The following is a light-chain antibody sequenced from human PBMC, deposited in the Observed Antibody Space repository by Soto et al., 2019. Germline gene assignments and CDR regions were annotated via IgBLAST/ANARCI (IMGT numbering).Light chain of an antibody. Sequence: QAVVTQEPSLTVSPGGTVTLTCASSTGAVTSGYYPNWFQQKTGQPPRALIYNTTYKHSWTPARFSVSLLGGKAALTLSGVQPEEVSDYYCLLFYGDGVVFGGGTNLTVL. V-gene: IGLV7-43*01. J-gene: IGLJ2*01. CDR3: LLFYGDGVV. CDR2: NTT. CDR1: TGAVTSGYY.